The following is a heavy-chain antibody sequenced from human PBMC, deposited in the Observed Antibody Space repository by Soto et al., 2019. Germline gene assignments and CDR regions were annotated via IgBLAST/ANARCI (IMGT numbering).Heavy chain of an antibody. V-gene: IGHV1-69*02. CDR3: ARNYDILTGYSAPFDY. J-gene: IGHJ4*02. D-gene: IGHD3-9*01. Sequence: QVQLVQSGAEVKKPGSSVKVSCKASGGTFSSYTISWVRQAPGQGLEWMGRIIPILGIANYAQKFQGRVTITADKSTRTAYMDLSSLRSEDTAVYYCARNYDILTGYSAPFDYWGQGTLVTVSS. CDR2: IIPILGIA. CDR1: GGTFSSYT.